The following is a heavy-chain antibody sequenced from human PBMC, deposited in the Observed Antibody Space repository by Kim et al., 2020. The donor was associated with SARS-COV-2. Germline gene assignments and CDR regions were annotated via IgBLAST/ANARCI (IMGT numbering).Heavy chain of an antibody. CDR3: ARGSYSGIYRGGMDV. Sequence: SVRGRFTNSRDNSKNTLYLQMNSLRAEDTAVYYCARGSYSGIYRGGMDVWGQGTTVTVS. D-gene: IGHD1-26*01. J-gene: IGHJ6*02. V-gene: IGHV3-30*07.